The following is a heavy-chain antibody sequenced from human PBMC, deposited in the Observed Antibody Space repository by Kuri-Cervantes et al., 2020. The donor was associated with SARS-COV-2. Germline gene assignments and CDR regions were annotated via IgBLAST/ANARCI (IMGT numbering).Heavy chain of an antibody. CDR3: ARDSALLWSGELSPPGYYGMDV. Sequence: SVKVSCKASGGTFSSYAISWVRQAPGQGLEWMGGIIPIFGIANYAQKFQGRVTITADKSTSTAYMELSSLRSEDTAVYYCARDSALLWSGELSPPGYYGMDVWGQGTTVTVSS. CDR2: IIPIFGIA. V-gene: IGHV1-69*10. J-gene: IGHJ6*02. CDR1: GGTFSSYA. D-gene: IGHD3-10*01.